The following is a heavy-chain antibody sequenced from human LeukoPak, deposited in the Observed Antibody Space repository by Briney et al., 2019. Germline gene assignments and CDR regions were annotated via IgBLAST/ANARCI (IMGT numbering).Heavy chain of an antibody. CDR1: GGSVSSSTFY. CDR3: STMSYTGCWHWNFDY. Sequence: SETLSLTCTLSGGSVSSSTFYWGWFRQPPGKGLDWIGSIYYIGSTYYNLSLMSRVTMSMDTSKNQFYLELNSVTAADTAVYYCSTMSYTGCWHWNFDYWGQGALVTVSS. J-gene: IGHJ4*02. D-gene: IGHD2-2*02. V-gene: IGHV4-39*01. CDR2: IYYIGST.